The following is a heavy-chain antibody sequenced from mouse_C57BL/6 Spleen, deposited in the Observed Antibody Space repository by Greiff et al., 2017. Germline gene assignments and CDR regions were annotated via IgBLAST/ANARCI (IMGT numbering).Heavy chain of an antibody. J-gene: IGHJ3*01. CDR3: ERYSGSRGGGFAY. CDR2: IYPGDGDT. Sequence: VQLQQSGAELVKPGASVKISCKASGYAFSSYWMNWVKQRPGKGLEWIGQIYPGDGDTNYNGKFKGKATLTADKSSSTAYMQLSSLTAEDSAVYFWERYSGSRGGGFAYWGQGTLVTVSA. V-gene: IGHV1-80*01. D-gene: IGHD1-1*01. CDR1: GYAFSSYW.